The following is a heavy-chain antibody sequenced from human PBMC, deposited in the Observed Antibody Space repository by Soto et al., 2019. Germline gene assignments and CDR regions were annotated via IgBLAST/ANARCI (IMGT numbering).Heavy chain of an antibody. D-gene: IGHD5-12*01. CDR3: ARGPLSGVATIWDYANWFDA. V-gene: IGHV1-3*01. Sequence: QAQLVQSGAEVKKPGASVKVSCKSSGYSFTDFAMHWVRLASGQRLEWMGWINADKGDTKYSPKFQGRVTITRDTSATTVYREVGSLRSEGTAVYYCARGPLSGVATIWDYANWFDAWGQGSLVTVST. J-gene: IGHJ5*02. CDR1: GYSFTDFA. CDR2: INADKGDT.